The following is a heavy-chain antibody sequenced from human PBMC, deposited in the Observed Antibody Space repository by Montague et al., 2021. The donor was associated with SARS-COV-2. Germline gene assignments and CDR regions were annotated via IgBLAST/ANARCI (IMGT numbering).Heavy chain of an antibody. J-gene: IGHJ4*02. CDR2: IYESDTT. D-gene: IGHD6-19*01. Sequence: SETLSLTCTVSGGSIRSTTFYWGWIRQSPGKGLEWIGHIYESDTTYYNPSLKSRVAISLDTPNDQFSLKITSLIVADTAIYYCVTPGKTAVAGQFDYWGPGILVTVSS. CDR3: VTPGKTAVAGQFDY. CDR1: GGSIRSTTFY. V-gene: IGHV4-39*07.